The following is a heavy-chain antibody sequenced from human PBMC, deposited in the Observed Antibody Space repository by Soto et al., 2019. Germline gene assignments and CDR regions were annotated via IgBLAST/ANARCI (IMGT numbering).Heavy chain of an antibody. V-gene: IGHV1-69*12. CDR1: GGTFSSSA. Sequence: QVQLVQSGAEVKKPGSSVKVSCKASGGTFSSSAISWVRQAPGQGLEWMGGIIPIFRTPDYGQKFQGRVTITAAESASTVYIERRGMRSEDTHVYFCELDKDLHLLGGNYYYITHIWGQGTTVTVSS. J-gene: IGHJ6*02. CDR3: ELDKDLHLLGGNYYYITHI. CDR2: IIPIFRTP. D-gene: IGHD1-7*01.